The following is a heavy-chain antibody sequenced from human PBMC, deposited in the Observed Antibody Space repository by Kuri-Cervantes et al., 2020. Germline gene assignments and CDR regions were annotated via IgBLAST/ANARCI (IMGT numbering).Heavy chain of an antibody. CDR1: GFTFSSYA. V-gene: IGHV3-30-3*01. J-gene: IGHJ4*02. Sequence: GGSLRLSCAASGFTFSSYAMHWVRQAPGKGLEWVAVISYDGSNKYYADSVKGRFTFSRDNSKNTLYLQMNSLRAEDTAVYYCARAHWGGDCIDYWGQGTLVTVSS. CDR2: ISYDGSNK. D-gene: IGHD2-21*02. CDR3: ARAHWGGDCIDY.